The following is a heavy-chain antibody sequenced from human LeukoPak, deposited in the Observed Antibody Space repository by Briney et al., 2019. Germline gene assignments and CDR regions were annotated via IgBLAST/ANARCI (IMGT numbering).Heavy chain of an antibody. CDR3: ASGIPYYYDSSGYYSTRYFDY. D-gene: IGHD3-22*01. Sequence: GGSLRLSCAASGFTFSSYAMNWVRQAPGKGLEWVSAISGAGGSTDYADSVKGRFTVSRDSSKNTLYLQMNSLRAEDTAVYYCASGIPYYYDSSGYYSTRYFDYWGQGTLVTVSS. CDR1: GFTFSSYA. J-gene: IGHJ4*02. V-gene: IGHV3-23*01. CDR2: ISGAGGST.